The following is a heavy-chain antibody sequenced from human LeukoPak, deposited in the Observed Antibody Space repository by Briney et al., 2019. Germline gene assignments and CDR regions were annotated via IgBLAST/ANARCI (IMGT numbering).Heavy chain of an antibody. CDR3: ARVSPVDTAMAYYFDY. V-gene: IGHV4-59*01. CDR2: IYYSGST. J-gene: IGHJ4*02. CDR1: GGSISSSY. Sequence: SETLSLTCTVSGGSISSSYWSWIRQPPGKGLEWIGYIYYSGSTNHNPSLKSRVTMSVDTSKNQFSLKLSSVTAADTAVYYCARVSPVDTAMAYYFDYWGQGTLVTVSS. D-gene: IGHD5-18*01.